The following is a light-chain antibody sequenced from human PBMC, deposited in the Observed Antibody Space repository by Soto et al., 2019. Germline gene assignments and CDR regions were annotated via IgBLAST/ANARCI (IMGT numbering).Light chain of an antibody. CDR1: QTINSW. CDR3: QQYDSYSS. J-gene: IGKJ1*01. Sequence: DIQMTQSPSTLSASVGDRVTITFRASQTINSWLAWYQQKPGKAPKVLIFDASSLKTGVPSRFSGSGSGTEFTLTISNLQPDDFATYYCQQYDSYSSFGQGTKVDIK. V-gene: IGKV1-5*01. CDR2: DAS.